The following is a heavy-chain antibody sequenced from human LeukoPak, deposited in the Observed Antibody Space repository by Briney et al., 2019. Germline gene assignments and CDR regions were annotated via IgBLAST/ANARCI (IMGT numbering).Heavy chain of an antibody. V-gene: IGHV4-59*12. D-gene: IGHD2-15*01. CDR1: GGSISSYY. Sequence: TSETLSLTCTVSGGSISSYYWSWIRQPPGKGLEWIGYIYYSGSTNYNPSLKSRVTISVDTSKNQFSLKLSSVTAADTAVYYCASMSCSGGSCYPTDYWGQGTLVTVPS. CDR3: ASMSCSGGSCYPTDY. J-gene: IGHJ4*02. CDR2: IYYSGST.